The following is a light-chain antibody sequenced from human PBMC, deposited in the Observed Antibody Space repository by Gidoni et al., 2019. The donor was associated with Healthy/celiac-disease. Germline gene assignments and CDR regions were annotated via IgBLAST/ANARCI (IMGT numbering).Light chain of an antibody. Sequence: DIQMTQSPSFLSASLGDRVTITCRASQSISSYLNWYQQKPGKAPKLLIYAASSLQSGVPSRFSGSGSGTDFTLTISSLQPEDFATYYCQQSYSTPELTFGGGTKVEIK. V-gene: IGKV1-39*01. J-gene: IGKJ4*01. CDR2: AAS. CDR1: QSISSY. CDR3: QQSYSTPELT.